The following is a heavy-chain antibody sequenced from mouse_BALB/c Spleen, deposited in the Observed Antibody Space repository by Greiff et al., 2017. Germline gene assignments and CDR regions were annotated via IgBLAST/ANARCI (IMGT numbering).Heavy chain of an antibody. V-gene: IGHV5-6-5*01. CDR3: ARGRDYDAWFAY. Sequence: DVQLVESGGGLVKPGGSLKLSCAASGFTFSSYAMSWVRQTPEKRLEWVASISSGGSTYYPDSVKGRFTISRDNARNILYLQMSSLRSEDTAMYYCARGRDYDAWFAYWGQGTLVTVSA. D-gene: IGHD2-4*01. CDR1: GFTFSSYA. CDR2: ISSGGST. J-gene: IGHJ3*01.